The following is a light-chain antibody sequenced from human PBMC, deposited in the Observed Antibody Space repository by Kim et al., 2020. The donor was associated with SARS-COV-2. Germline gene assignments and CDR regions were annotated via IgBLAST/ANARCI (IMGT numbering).Light chain of an antibody. CDR3: NAGESCGDSYV. CDR1: SLRTYY. V-gene: IGLV3-19*01. CDR2: AKN. J-gene: IGLJ1*01. Sequence: SSELTQDPAVSVALGQTVRITCQGDSLRTYYASWYQQRPGQAPILVFYAKNNRPSGVPDRVAGSSAGNTASLTITAAQAEDEAGYYWNAGESCGDSYVVG.